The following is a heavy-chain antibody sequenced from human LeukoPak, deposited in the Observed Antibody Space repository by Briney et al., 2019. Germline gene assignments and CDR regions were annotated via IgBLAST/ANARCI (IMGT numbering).Heavy chain of an antibody. CDR1: GYTFTSYG. CDR3: ARDVPGYYYDSSGYQAYYYYMDV. CDR2: ISAYNGNT. V-gene: IGHV1-18*01. Sequence: ASVKVSCKASGYTFTSYGISWARQAPGQGLEWMGWISAYNGNTNYAQKLQGRVTMTTDTSTSTAYMELRSLRSDDTAVYYCARDVPGYYYDSSGYQAYYYYMDVWGKGTTVTVSS. J-gene: IGHJ6*03. D-gene: IGHD3-22*01.